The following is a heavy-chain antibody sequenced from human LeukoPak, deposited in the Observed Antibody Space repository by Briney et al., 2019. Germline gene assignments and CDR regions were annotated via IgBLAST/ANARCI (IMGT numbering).Heavy chain of an antibody. D-gene: IGHD3-16*01. CDR2: INPNSGAT. J-gene: IGHJ4*02. Sequence: GASVKVSCKASGYTFTGYYMHWVRQAPGQGLEWMGWINPNSGATNYAQNLQGRVTVTRDTSISTAFMELTRLTSDDTAVYYCARVVSGGVIWAYWGQGTLVTVSS. V-gene: IGHV1-2*02. CDR3: ARVVSGGVIWAY. CDR1: GYTFTGYY.